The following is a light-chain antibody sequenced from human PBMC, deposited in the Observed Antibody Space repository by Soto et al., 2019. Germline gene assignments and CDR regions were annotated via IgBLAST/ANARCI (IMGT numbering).Light chain of an antibody. J-gene: IGKJ4*01. V-gene: IGKV3-11*01. CDR3: QQRYNWPLT. CDR1: QSVSSY. CDR2: DAS. Sequence: ENVLTQYPATLSLSPGERATLSCRASQSVSSYLAWYQQKPGQAPRLLIYDASDRASGIPARFSGSGSGTDFTLTISSLEPEDFAVYYCQQRYNWPLTFGGGTKVEIK.